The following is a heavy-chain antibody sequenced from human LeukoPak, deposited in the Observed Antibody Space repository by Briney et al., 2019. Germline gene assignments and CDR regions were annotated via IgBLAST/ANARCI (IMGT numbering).Heavy chain of an antibody. CDR1: GGSISSSNW. J-gene: IGHJ5*02. V-gene: IGHV4-4*02. Sequence: PSGTLSLTCAVSGGSISSSNWWSWVCQPPGKGLEWIGEIYHSGSTNYNSSLKSRVTISVDKSKNQFSLKLSSVTAADTAVYYCARAFSSGYYYGWFDPWGQGTLVTVSS. D-gene: IGHD3-22*01. CDR2: IYHSGST. CDR3: ARAFSSGYYYGWFDP.